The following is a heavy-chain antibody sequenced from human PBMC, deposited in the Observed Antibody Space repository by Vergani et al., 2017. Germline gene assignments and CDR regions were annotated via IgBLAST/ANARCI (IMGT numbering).Heavy chain of an antibody. J-gene: IGHJ3*01. CDR3: ARRSGGSYSGGKVHPLRTAFDV. Sequence: QVQLQASGPGRVKPSQTLSLTCTMSGGSISAGYYFWSWIRQPAGKGLEWLGHISASGNASHSPSLKTRVSMSVDTSKNQFSLTVTSVTAADTAIYFCARRSGGSYSGGKVHPLRTAFDVWGHGTVVTVSS. CDR2: ISASGNA. CDR1: GGSISAGYYF. D-gene: IGHD4-23*01. V-gene: IGHV4-61*02.